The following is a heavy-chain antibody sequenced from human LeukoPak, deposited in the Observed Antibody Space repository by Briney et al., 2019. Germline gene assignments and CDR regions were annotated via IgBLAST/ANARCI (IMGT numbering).Heavy chain of an antibody. Sequence: SVKVTCKSSGGTLSNYAFSWVRQAPGQGLEWMGRIVPIFGTANYAQKFQGRVTITTDESTSTAYVELSSLRSEDTAVYYCASSRDGYNSVFDYWGQGTLVSVSS. CDR3: ASSRDGYNSVFDY. CDR1: GGTLSNYA. V-gene: IGHV1-69*05. CDR2: IVPIFGTA. D-gene: IGHD5-24*01. J-gene: IGHJ4*02.